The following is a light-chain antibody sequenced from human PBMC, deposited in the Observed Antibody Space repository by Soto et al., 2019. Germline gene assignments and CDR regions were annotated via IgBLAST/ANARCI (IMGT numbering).Light chain of an antibody. CDR1: NIGSKG. CDR3: QVWDSGSAHVF. J-gene: IGLJ2*01. V-gene: IGLV3-21*01. CDR2: SDT. Sequence: SYELTQPPSVSVAPGETARISCGGNNIGSKGVHWYQQKPGQAPVLVIYSDTDLPPVIPERFSGSNSANMATLTISRVEAGDEADYYCQVWDSGSAHVFFGGGTQLTVL.